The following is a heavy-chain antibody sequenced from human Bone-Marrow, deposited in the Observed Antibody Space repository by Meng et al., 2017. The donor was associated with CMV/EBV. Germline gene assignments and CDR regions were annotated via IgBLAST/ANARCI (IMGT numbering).Heavy chain of an antibody. J-gene: IGHJ6*02. CDR1: GYTFTSYY. CDR2: INPSGGST. V-gene: IGHV1-46*01. CDR3: ARDFSSYSSSWYDILHRRQNTKYYYYGMDV. D-gene: IGHD6-13*01. Sequence: ASVKVSCKASGYTFTSYYMYWVRQAPGQGLEWMGIINPSGGSTSYAQKFQGRVTMTRDTSTSTVYMELSSLRSEDTAVYYCARDFSSYSSSWYDILHRRQNTKYYYYGMDVWGQGTTVAVSS.